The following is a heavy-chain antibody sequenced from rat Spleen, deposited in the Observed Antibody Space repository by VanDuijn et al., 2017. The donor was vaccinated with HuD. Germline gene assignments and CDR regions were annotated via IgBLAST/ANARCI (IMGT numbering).Heavy chain of an antibody. V-gene: IGHV2-47*01. CDR3: ARGSADY. Sequence: QVQLRESGPGLVQSSQTLSLTCNVSGFSLSGNIVHWIRQPPGKGLEWMGVIWSSGGTDYNSAIKSRLSISRDTSKSQVFLKMNSLQTEDTAMYFCARGSADYWGQGVMVTVSS. CDR2: IWSSGGT. J-gene: IGHJ2*01. CDR1: GFSLSGNI.